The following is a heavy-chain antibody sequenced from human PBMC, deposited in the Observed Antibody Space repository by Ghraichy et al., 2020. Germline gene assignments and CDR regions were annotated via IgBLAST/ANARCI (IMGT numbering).Heavy chain of an antibody. D-gene: IGHD1-1*01. CDR2: ISGSGDTT. J-gene: IGHJ4*02. V-gene: IGHV3-23*01. CDR1: GFTFSSSV. Sequence: LSLTCAASGFTFSSSVMSWVRQAPGKGLEWVSSISGSGDTTYYADSVKGRFTISRDNSKNTLYLQMNSLRAEDTAVYYCAKLTTHWGQGTLVTVSS. CDR3: AKLTTH.